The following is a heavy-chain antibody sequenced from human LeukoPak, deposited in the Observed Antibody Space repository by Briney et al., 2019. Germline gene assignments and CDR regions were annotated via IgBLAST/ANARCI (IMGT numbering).Heavy chain of an antibody. Sequence: GGSLRLSCAASGFTVSSNYMSWVRQAPGKGLEWVSVIYSGGSTYYADCVKGRFTISRDNSKNTLYLQMNSLRAEDTAVYYCARERNRGYYYDSSGFDYWGQGTLVTVSS. CDR2: IYSGGST. J-gene: IGHJ4*02. D-gene: IGHD3-22*01. CDR3: ARERNRGYYYDSSGFDY. CDR1: GFTVSSNY. V-gene: IGHV3-66*01.